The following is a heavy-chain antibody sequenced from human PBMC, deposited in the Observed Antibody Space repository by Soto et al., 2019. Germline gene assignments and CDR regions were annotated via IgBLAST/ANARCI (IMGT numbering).Heavy chain of an antibody. J-gene: IGHJ4*02. Sequence: EVQLVESGGGLVQPGGSLKLSCAASGFTFSGSTMHWVRQASGKGLEWVGRIRSKAKSYATTYAASLKGRFTISRDDSTNTAYLEMNSLETEDTAVYYCTREGAAHGYWGQGTLVTVSS. D-gene: IGHD1-26*01. V-gene: IGHV3-73*02. CDR2: IRSKAKSYAT. CDR3: TREGAAHGY. CDR1: GFTFSGST.